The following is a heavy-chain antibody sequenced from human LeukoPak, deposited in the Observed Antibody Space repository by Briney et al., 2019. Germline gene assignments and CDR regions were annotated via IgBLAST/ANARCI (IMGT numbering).Heavy chain of an antibody. V-gene: IGHV3-64D*06. CDR1: GLTFSSYA. Sequence: GGSLRLSCSASGLTFSSYAMHWVRQAPGKGLEYVSAISSNGGSTYYADSVKGRFTISRDNSKNTLYLQMSSLRAEDTAVYYCVKDRNIVVVVAATLLLDYWGQGTRVTVSS. J-gene: IGHJ4*02. D-gene: IGHD2-15*01. CDR3: VKDRNIVVVVAATLLLDY. CDR2: ISSNGGST.